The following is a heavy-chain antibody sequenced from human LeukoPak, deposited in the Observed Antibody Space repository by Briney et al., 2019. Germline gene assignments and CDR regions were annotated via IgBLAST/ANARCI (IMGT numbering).Heavy chain of an antibody. CDR1: GYTLTELS. CDR2: FDPEDGET. D-gene: IGHD2-15*01. CDR3: ATLAVSRGGSCYSCLYYYYGMDV. J-gene: IGHJ6*02. Sequence: ASVKVSCKVSGYTLTELSMHWVRQAPGKGLEWMGGFDPEDGETIYAQKIQGRVTMTEDTSTDTAYMELSSLRSEDTAVYYCATLAVSRGGSCYSCLYYYYGMDVWGQGTTVTVSS. V-gene: IGHV1-24*01.